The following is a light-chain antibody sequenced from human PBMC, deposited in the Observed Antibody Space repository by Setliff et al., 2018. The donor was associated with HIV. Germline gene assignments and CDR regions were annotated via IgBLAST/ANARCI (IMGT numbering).Light chain of an antibody. J-gene: IGLJ1*01. CDR3: CSYTSSLTYV. Sequence: QSVLTQPASVSGSPGQSITISCSGSSSDVGSYNFVSWYQQHPGKAPQVIIYDVSRRPSGVSSRFSGSKSGNTASLTISGLQAEDQADYYCCSYTSSLTYVFGTGTKVT. CDR1: SSDVGSYNF. V-gene: IGLV2-14*03. CDR2: DVS.